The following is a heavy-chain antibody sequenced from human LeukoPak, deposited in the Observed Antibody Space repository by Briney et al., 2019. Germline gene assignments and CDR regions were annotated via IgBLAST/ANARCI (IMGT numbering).Heavy chain of an antibody. CDR2: ISWNSGSI. CDR3: ARNSYYYDSSGYVNY. CDR1: GFTFDDYA. D-gene: IGHD3-22*01. J-gene: IGHJ4*02. Sequence: GGSLRLSCAASGFTFDDYAMHWVRQAPGKGLEWVSGISWNSGSIGYADSVKGRFTISRDNAKNSLYLQMNSLRAEDTAVYYCARNSYYYDSSGYVNYWGQGTLVTVSS. V-gene: IGHV3-9*01.